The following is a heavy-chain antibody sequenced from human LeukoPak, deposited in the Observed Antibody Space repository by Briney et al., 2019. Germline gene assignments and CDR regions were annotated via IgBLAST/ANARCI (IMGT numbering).Heavy chain of an antibody. V-gene: IGHV3-48*03. CDR1: GFTFSSYE. CDR3: ATVDGDYQTGHRWFDP. D-gene: IGHD4-17*01. J-gene: IGHJ5*02. Sequence: TGGSLRLSCAASGFTFSSYEMNWVRQAPGKGLEWVSYISSSGSTIYYADSVKGRFTISRDNAKNSLYLQMNSLRAEDTAVYYCATVDGDYQTGHRWFDPWGQGTLVTVSS. CDR2: ISSSGSTI.